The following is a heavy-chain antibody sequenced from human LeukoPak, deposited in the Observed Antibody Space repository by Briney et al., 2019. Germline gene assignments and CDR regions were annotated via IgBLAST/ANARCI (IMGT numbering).Heavy chain of an antibody. J-gene: IGHJ4*02. Sequence: GGSLRLSCVASGFPFSSYWMTWVRQAPGKGLEWVANITQDGSKKSYVDSVKGRLTISRDNAKNSLYLQMNSLRAEDTAIYYCTRVGYIDEGIDYWGQGTLVTVSS. CDR1: GFPFSSYW. CDR3: TRVGYIDEGIDY. CDR2: ITQDGSKK. V-gene: IGHV3-7*04. D-gene: IGHD5-24*01.